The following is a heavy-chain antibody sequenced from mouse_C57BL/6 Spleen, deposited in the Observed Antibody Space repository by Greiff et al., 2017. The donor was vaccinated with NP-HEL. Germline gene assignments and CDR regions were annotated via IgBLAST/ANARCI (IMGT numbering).Heavy chain of an antibody. CDR3: TREGDCYGSSLAWFAY. J-gene: IGHJ3*01. D-gene: IGHD1-1*01. V-gene: IGHV5-9-1*02. CDR1: GFTFSSYA. Sequence: EVKLQESGEGLVKPGGSLKLSCAASGFTFSSYAMSWVRQTPEKRLEWVAYISSGGDYIYYADTVKGRFTISRDNARNTLYLQMSSLKSEDTAMYYCTREGDCYGSSLAWFAYWGQGTLVTVSA. CDR2: ISSGGDYI.